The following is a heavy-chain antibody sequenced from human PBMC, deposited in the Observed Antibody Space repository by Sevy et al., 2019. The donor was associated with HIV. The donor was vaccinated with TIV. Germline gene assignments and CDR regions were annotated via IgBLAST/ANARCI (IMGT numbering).Heavy chain of an antibody. V-gene: IGHV1-69*13. D-gene: IGHD3-10*01. CDR1: GGTFSSFA. J-gene: IGHJ6*02. CDR3: ARPSHASGRGYQNYFYYYGMDD. Sequence: ASVKVSCKASGGTFSSFALSWVRQAPGQGLEWMGGIIPIFGTTKYAQKFQGRVTIIADESTSTAYMELISLGSDDTAVYYCARPSHASGRGYQNYFYYYGMDDWGPGTTVTVSS. CDR2: IIPIFGTT.